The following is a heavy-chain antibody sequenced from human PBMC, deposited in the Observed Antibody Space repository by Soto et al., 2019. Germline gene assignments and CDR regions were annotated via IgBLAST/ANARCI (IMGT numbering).Heavy chain of an antibody. D-gene: IGHD2-8*01. V-gene: IGHV1-18*01. J-gene: IGHJ3*02. CDR3: ARDWEDIVLMVAGEAGAEMGAFEI. Sequence: ASGKVSCKASGYTFTRYGISWVRQAPGRGLEWMGWISAYNGNTNYAQMLQGRVTMTTDTSTTTAYMELKSLRSDDPAVYYCARDWEDIVLMVAGEAGAEMGAFEIWGQGTMVTVSS. CDR1: GYTFTRYG. CDR2: ISAYNGNT.